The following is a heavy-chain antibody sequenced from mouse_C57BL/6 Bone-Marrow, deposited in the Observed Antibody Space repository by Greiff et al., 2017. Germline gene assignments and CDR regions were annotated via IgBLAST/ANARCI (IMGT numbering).Heavy chain of an antibody. J-gene: IGHJ4*01. CDR3: AIPVYYGNYVDYAMDY. CDR1: GYTFTSYW. V-gene: IGHV1-74*01. D-gene: IGHD2-1*01. Sequence: QVQLKQPGAELVKPGASVKVSCKASGYTFTSYWMHWVKQRPGQGLEWIGRIHPSDSDTNYNQKFKGKATLTVDKSSSTAYIQLSSLTSEDSAVYYCAIPVYYGNYVDYAMDYWGQGTSVTVSS. CDR2: IHPSDSDT.